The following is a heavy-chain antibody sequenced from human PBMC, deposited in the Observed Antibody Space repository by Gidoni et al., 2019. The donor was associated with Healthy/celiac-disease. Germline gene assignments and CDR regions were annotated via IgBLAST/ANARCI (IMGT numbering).Heavy chain of an antibody. Sequence: EVQLLESGGGLVQPGGSLRLSCAASGFTFSSYAMSWVRQAPVKGLEWFSAISGSGGSTYYADSVKGRFTISRDNSKNTLYLQMNSLRAEDTAVYYCAKWKRKVVATYAQFYYYGMDVWGQGTTVTVSS. D-gene: IGHD5-12*01. CDR1: GFTFSSYA. CDR3: AKWKRKVVATYAQFYYYGMDV. J-gene: IGHJ6*02. CDR2: ISGSGGST. V-gene: IGHV3-23*01.